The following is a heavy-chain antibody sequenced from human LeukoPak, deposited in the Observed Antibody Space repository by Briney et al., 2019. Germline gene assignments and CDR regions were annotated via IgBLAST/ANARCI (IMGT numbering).Heavy chain of an antibody. J-gene: IGHJ3*02. CDR1: GGSISSSSYY. CDR2: IYYSGST. V-gene: IGHV4-39*01. CDR3: ARTMYYYDSGAFDI. D-gene: IGHD3-22*01. Sequence: PSETLSLTCTVSGGSISSSSYYWGWIRQTPGKGLEGIGSIYYSGSTYYNPSLKSRVTISVDTSKNQFSLKLSPVTAADTAAYYCARTMYYYDSGAFDIWGQGTMVTASS.